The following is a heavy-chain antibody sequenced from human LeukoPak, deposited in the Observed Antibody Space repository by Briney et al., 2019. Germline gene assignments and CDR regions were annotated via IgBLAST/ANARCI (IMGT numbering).Heavy chain of an antibody. D-gene: IGHD3-3*01. CDR3: ARVGTDYDFWSGYPWSYYGMDV. CDR1: GYTFTSYG. CDR2: ISAYNGNT. J-gene: IGHJ6*02. Sequence: WASVKVSCKASGYTFTSYGISWVRQAPGQGLEWMGWISAYNGNTNYAQKLQDRVTMTTDTSTSTAYMELRSLRSDDTAVYYCARVGTDYDFWSGYPWSYYGMDVWGQGTTVTVSS. V-gene: IGHV1-18*01.